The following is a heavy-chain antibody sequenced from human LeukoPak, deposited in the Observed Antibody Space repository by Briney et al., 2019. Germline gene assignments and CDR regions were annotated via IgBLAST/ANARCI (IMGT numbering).Heavy chain of an antibody. V-gene: IGHV3-23*01. CDR2: ISDSGRDT. D-gene: IGHD1-26*01. CDR3: AKDPIGIGPAFDI. Sequence: GGSLRLSCAASGFTFSSHAMSWVRQAPGKGLEWVSAISDSGRDTSYAGSVKGRFTISRDNSKNTLYLQMNSLRADDTAVYYCAKDPIGIGPAFDIWGQGTMVTASS. CDR1: GFTFSSHA. J-gene: IGHJ3*02.